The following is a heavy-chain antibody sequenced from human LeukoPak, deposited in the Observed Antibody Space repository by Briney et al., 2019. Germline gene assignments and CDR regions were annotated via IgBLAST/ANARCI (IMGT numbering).Heavy chain of an antibody. V-gene: IGHV1-2*02. J-gene: IGHJ4*02. CDR2: INPNSGGT. CDR1: GYTFTNYY. Sequence: ASVKVSCKASGYTFTNYYMHWVRQAPGQGLEWMGWINPNSGGTNYAQKFQGRVTMTRDTSISTAYMELSRLRSDDTAVYYCARDWTYYDYVWGSYRYYFDYWGQGTLVTVSS. D-gene: IGHD3-16*02. CDR3: ARDWTYYDYVWGSYRYYFDY.